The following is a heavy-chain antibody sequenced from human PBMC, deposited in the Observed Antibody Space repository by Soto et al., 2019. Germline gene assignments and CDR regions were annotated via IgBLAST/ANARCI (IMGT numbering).Heavy chain of an antibody. CDR1: GGSISSGGYY. Sequence: QVQLQESGPGLVKPSQTLSLTCTVSGGSISSGGYYWIWIRQHPGKGLEWIGYIYYSGSTYYNPSLKRRVTISVDTSKNQFSLKLSSVTAADTVVYYCARKTTVTTSFDYWGQGTLVTVSS. J-gene: IGHJ4*02. D-gene: IGHD4-17*01. CDR2: IYYSGST. CDR3: ARKTTVTTSFDY. V-gene: IGHV4-31*03.